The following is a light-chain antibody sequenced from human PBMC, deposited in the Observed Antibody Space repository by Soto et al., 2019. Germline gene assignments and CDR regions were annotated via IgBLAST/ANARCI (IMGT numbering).Light chain of an antibody. J-gene: IGLJ1*01. CDR2: EVT. CDR3: SSYTSNSNPYV. CDR1: SSDVGGYNY. Sequence: QSALTQPASVSGSPGQSITISCTGTSSDVGGYNYVSWYQLHPGKAPKLMISEVTNRPSGVSSRFSGSKSGNTASLTISGLQADDEADYYCSSYTSNSNPYVFGTGT. V-gene: IGLV2-14*01.